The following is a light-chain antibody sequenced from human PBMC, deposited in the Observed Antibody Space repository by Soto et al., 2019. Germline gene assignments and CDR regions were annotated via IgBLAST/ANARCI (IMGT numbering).Light chain of an antibody. J-gene: IGLJ3*02. CDR3: AAWDDSVNGWV. V-gene: IGLV1-44*01. Sequence: QSVLTQPPSASGTPGQRVTISCSGSTSNIGINSVNWYQHLPGAAPNLLIYSNYQRPSGVPARFSGSKSGTSASLAISGLQSEDEADYYCAAWDDSVNGWVFGGGTQLTVL. CDR1: TSNIGINS. CDR2: SNY.